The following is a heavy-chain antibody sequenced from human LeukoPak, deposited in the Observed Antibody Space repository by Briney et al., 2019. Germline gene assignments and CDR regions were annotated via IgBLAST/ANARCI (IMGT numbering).Heavy chain of an antibody. Sequence: GGSLRLSCAASGFTFSRYWMSWVRQAPGRGLEWVANIKHDGSQKYYVDSVKGRITISRDNAKNSLYLQMTSLRAEDTAVYCCAKVYDYGDKRSLDYWGQGTLVTVSS. CDR2: IKHDGSQK. V-gene: IGHV3-7*05. CDR3: AKVYDYGDKRSLDY. D-gene: IGHD4-17*01. CDR1: GFTFSRYW. J-gene: IGHJ4*02.